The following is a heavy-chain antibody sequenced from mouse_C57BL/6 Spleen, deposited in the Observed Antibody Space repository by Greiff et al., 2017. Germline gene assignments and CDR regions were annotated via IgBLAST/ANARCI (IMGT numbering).Heavy chain of an antibody. CDR1: GYTFTNYW. CDR3: ARSSIYGSSYGYAMDY. J-gene: IGHJ4*01. V-gene: IGHV1-50*01. D-gene: IGHD1-1*01. CDR2: IDPSDSYT. Sequence: VQLQQPGAELVKPGASVKLSCKASGYTFTNYWMQWVKQRPGQGLEWIGEIDPSDSYTNYNQKFKGKATLTVDTSSSTAYMQLSSLTSENSAVYYGARSSIYGSSYGYAMDYWGQGTSVTVSS.